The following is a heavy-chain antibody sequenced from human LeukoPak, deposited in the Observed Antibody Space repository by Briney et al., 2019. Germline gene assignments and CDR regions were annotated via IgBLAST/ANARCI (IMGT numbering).Heavy chain of an antibody. J-gene: IGHJ3*02. V-gene: IGHV1-18*01. D-gene: IGHD1-14*01. CDR1: GYTFTRHG. Sequence: GASVKVSCKASGYTFTRHGINWVRQAPGQGLEWMGWISAYNGNTNYAQKLQGRVTMTTHTSTSTAYMELRSLRSDDTAVYYCARGIYRGAPLEAFDIWGQGTMVTVSS. CDR2: ISAYNGNT. CDR3: ARGIYRGAPLEAFDI.